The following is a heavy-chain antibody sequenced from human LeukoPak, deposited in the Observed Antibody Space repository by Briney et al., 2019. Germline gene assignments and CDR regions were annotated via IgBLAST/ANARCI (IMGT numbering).Heavy chain of an antibody. CDR2: IYYSGST. V-gene: IGHV4-59*08. D-gene: IGHD1-26*01. CDR1: GGSISSYY. Sequence: KSSETLSLTCTVSGGSISSYYWSWIRQPPGKGLEWIGHIYYSGSTNYNPSLKSRVTISVDTSKNQFSLKLSSVTAADTAVYYCARHESGSYYIGYYYYGMDVWGQGTTVTVSS. J-gene: IGHJ6*02. CDR3: ARHESGSYYIGYYYYGMDV.